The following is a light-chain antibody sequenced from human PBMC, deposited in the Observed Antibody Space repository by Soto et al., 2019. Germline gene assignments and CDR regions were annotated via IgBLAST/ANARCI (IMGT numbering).Light chain of an antibody. CDR3: LLHYGASPPV. J-gene: IGLJ3*02. CDR2: STS. CDR1: TGAVTSGYY. V-gene: IGLV7-43*01. Sequence: QTVVTQEPSVTVSPGGTVTLACASSTGAVTSGYYPNWVQQKPGHAPRTLIYSTSNRHSWTPARFSGSLLGGKAAMTLSGVQTEDEAEYYCLLHYGASPPVFGGGTKVTVL.